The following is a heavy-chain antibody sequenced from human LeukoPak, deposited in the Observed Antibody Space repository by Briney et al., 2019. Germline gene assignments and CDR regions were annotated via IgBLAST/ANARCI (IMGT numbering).Heavy chain of an antibody. CDR2: IYSGGST. CDR3: ARHVLLWFGENLTAV. J-gene: IGHJ4*02. D-gene: IGHD3-10*01. CDR1: GFTFSSYE. Sequence: GGSLRLSCAASGFTFSSYEMNWVRQAPGKGLEWVSVIYSGGSTYYADSVKGRFTISRDNSKNTLYLQMNSLRAEDTAVYYCARHVLLWFGENLTAVWGQGTLVTVSS. V-gene: IGHV3-66*04.